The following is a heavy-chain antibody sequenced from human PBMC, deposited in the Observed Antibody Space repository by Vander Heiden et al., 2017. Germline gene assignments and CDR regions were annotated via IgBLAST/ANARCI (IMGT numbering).Heavy chain of an antibody. CDR1: GYTFTSHG. V-gene: IGHV1-18*01. J-gene: IGHJ4*02. CDR3: ARDDLGHCSSTSCYGFDY. Sequence: QVQLVQSGAEVKKPGASVKVSCQASGYTFTSHGISWVRQARGQGLEWMGRISAYNGNTDYAKNLQGRVTLTTDTSTNTAYMELRSLRSDDTAVYYCARDDLGHCSSTSCYGFDYWGQGTLVTVSS. CDR2: ISAYNGNT. D-gene: IGHD2-2*01.